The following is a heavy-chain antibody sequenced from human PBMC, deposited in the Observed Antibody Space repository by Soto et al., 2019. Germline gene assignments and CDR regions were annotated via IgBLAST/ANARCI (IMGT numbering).Heavy chain of an antibody. J-gene: IGHJ5*02. CDR3: ARDIMDVFPPADDLFDP. CDR2: IYTGDTP. Sequence: RRLSCAASRFTVGSSYVSWVRQAPGNGLEWVSVIYTGDTPYYADSVKGRFTISRDNSKNTLYLQVNSLRVEDTAVYYCARDIMDVFPPADDLFDPWGQGMLVTDSS. V-gene: IGHV3-53*01. D-gene: IGHD2-2*01. CDR1: RFTVGSSY.